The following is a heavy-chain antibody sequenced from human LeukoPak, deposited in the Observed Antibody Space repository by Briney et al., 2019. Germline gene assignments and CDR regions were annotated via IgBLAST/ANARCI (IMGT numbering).Heavy chain of an antibody. D-gene: IGHD6-19*01. CDR2: IKSDGSEK. CDR3: ARVLRWLVFD. Sequence: PGGSLRLSCAASGSTFSNAWMSWVRQAPGKGLEWVANIKSDGSEKYYVDSVKGRFTTSRDNAKNSLYLQMNSLRAEDTAVYYCARVLRWLVFDWGQGTLVTVSS. CDR1: GSTFSNAW. V-gene: IGHV3-7*01. J-gene: IGHJ4*02.